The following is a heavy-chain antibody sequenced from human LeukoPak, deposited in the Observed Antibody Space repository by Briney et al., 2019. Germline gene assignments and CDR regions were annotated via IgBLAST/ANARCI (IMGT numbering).Heavy chain of an antibody. CDR1: GFTFSSYS. CDR3: AKAASSSWPSYYYGMDV. J-gene: IGHJ6*02. CDR2: ITGSGGNI. V-gene: IGHV3-23*01. D-gene: IGHD6-13*01. Sequence: GGSLRLSCAASGFTFSSYSMSWVRRAPGKGLEWVSVITGSGGNIYYADSVKGRFTISKDNSKNTVYLQMSSLRVDDTAVYYCAKAASSSWPSYYYGMDVWGPGTTVTVSS.